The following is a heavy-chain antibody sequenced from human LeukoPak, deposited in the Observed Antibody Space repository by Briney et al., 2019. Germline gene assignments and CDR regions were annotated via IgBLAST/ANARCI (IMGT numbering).Heavy chain of an antibody. CDR1: GGSISSSSYY. V-gene: IGHV4-39*07. J-gene: IGHJ4*02. CDR2: IYYSGST. Sequence: SETLSLTCTVSGGSISSSSYYWGWIRQPPGKGLEWIGSIYYSGSTNYNPSLKSRVTISVDTSKNQFSLKLSSVTAADTAVYYCARSAVGYDFWSGYYNYFDYWGQGTLVTVSS. CDR3: ARSAVGYDFWSGYYNYFDY. D-gene: IGHD3-3*01.